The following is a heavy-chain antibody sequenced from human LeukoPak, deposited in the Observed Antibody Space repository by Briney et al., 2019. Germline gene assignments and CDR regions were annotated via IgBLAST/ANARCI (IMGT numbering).Heavy chain of an antibody. J-gene: IGHJ4*02. D-gene: IGHD4-17*01. CDR1: GFTFSSYA. CDR3: ARGRRDYGDYPY. CDR2: IYSGGDT. Sequence: LGGSLRLSCTASGFTFSSYAMNWVRQAPGKGLEWVSVIYSGGDTYSADSVKGRFTTSRDNSKNTLYLQMNSLRAEDTAVYYCARGRRDYGDYPYWGQGTLVTVSS. V-gene: IGHV3-53*01.